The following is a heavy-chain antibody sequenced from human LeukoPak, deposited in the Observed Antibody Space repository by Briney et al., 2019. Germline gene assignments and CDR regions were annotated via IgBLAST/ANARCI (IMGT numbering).Heavy chain of an antibody. J-gene: IGHJ4*02. CDR1: GGSISSSSYY. D-gene: IGHD3-9*01. CDR3: ARACSKYYDILTGYYGYYFDY. Sequence: SETLSLTCTVSGGSISSSSYYWGWIRQPPGKGLEWIGSIYYSGSTYYNPSLKSRVTISVDTSKNQFSLRLSSVTAADTAVYYCARACSKYYDILTGYYGYYFDYWGQGTLVTVSS. CDR2: IYYSGST. V-gene: IGHV4-39*07.